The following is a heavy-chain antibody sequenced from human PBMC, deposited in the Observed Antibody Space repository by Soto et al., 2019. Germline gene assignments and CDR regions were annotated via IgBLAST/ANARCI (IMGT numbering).Heavy chain of an antibody. CDR3: AHRSIVVVPAAIGSFDY. CDR1: GFSLSTSGVG. V-gene: IGHV2-5*01. J-gene: IGHJ4*02. CDR2: IYWNDDK. D-gene: IGHD2-2*02. Sequence: SGPTLVNPTQTLTLTCTFSGFSLSTSGVGVGWIRQPPGKALEWLALIYWNDDKRYSPSLKSRLTITKDTSKNQVVLTMTNMDPVDTATYYCAHRSIVVVPAAIGSFDYWGQGTLVTVSS.